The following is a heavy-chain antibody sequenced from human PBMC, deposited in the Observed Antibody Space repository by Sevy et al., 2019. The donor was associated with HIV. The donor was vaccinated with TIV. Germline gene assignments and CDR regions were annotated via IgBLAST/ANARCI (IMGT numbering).Heavy chain of an antibody. CDR1: GFTFSSYD. J-gene: IGHJ4*02. Sequence: GGSLRLSCSASGFTFSSYDMNWVRQAPGKGLEYVSAISSNGSSTYYADSVKGRFTISRDISKNTLYVQMSSLRAEDTAGYYCVKVIGYWGQGTLVTVSS. V-gene: IGHV3-64*05. CDR3: VKVIGY. CDR2: ISSNGSST.